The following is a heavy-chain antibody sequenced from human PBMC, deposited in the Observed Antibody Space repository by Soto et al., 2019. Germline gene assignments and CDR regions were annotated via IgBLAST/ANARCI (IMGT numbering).Heavy chain of an antibody. CDR1: GFTFSSYS. Sequence: EVPLVESGGGLVQPGGSLRLSCAASGFTFSSYSMNWVRQAPGKGLEWVSYISSSSSTIYYADSVKGRFTISRDNAKNSLYLQMNSLRAEDTAVYYCARSGTRTDYYYGMDVWGQGTTVTVSS. J-gene: IGHJ6*02. V-gene: IGHV3-48*01. CDR3: ARSGTRTDYYYGMDV. D-gene: IGHD1-26*01. CDR2: ISSSSSTI.